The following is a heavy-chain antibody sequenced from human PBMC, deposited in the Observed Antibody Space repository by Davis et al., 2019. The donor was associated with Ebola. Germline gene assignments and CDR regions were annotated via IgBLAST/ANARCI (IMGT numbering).Heavy chain of an antibody. CDR3: ARAPDKAYQALYRCFDY. Sequence: GESLKISCVASGFTSSSYGMSWVRQAPGKGLEWVAIISGSGGSTHYVDSVKGRFTISRDNSKNSLYLQMNSLRAEDTAVYYCARAPDKAYQALYRCFDYWGQGTLVTVSS. J-gene: IGHJ4*02. CDR2: ISGSGGST. V-gene: IGHV3-23*01. D-gene: IGHD2-2*02. CDR1: GFTSSSYG.